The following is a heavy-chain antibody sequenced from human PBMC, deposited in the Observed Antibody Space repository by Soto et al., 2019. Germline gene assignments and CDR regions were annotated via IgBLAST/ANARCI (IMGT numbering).Heavy chain of an antibody. CDR3: ARDAEYYDSNCRHDY. CDR1: GYTFTSYG. J-gene: IGHJ4*02. V-gene: IGHV1-3*01. Sequence: QVQLVQSGAEVKKPGASVKVSCKASGYTFTSYGMPWVRQAPGQRLEWMGWINAGNGNTKYAQKFQGRVTITRDTSASTAYMELSSLRSDDTAVYYCARDAEYYDSNCRHDYWGQGTLFTVSS. D-gene: IGHD3-16*01. CDR2: INAGNGNT.